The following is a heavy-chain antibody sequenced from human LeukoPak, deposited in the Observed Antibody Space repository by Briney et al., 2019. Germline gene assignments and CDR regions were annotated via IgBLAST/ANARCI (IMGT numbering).Heavy chain of an antibody. D-gene: IGHD2-2*01. V-gene: IGHV1-8*01. CDR1: GYTFTSYD. Sequence: GASVKVSCRASGYTFTSYDINWVRQATGQGLEWMGWMNPNSGNTGYAQKFQGRVTMTRNTSISTAYMELSSLRSEDTAVYYCAKGYCSSTSCWVIDYWGQGTLVTVSS. J-gene: IGHJ4*02. CDR2: MNPNSGNT. CDR3: AKGYCSSTSCWVIDY.